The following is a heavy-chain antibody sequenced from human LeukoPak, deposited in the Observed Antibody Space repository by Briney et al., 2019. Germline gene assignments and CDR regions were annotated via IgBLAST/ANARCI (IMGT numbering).Heavy chain of an antibody. J-gene: IGHJ4*02. Sequence: GASVKVSCKASGYTFTSYYMHWVRQAPGQGLEWMGIINPSGGSTSYAQKFQGRVTMTRDMSTSTVYMELSSLRSEDTAVYYCARDRAGSYYFAPVFDYWGQGTLVTVSS. D-gene: IGHD1-26*01. CDR1: GYTFTSYY. V-gene: IGHV1-46*01. CDR2: INPSGGST. CDR3: ARDRAGSYYFAPVFDY.